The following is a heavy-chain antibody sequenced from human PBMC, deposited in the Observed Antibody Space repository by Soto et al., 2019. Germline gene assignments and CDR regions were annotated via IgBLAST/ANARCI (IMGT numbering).Heavy chain of an antibody. D-gene: IGHD3-10*01. CDR1: GGSISSYY. CDR2: IYYSGST. V-gene: IGHV4-59*01. J-gene: IGHJ6*02. Sequence: SETLSLTCTVSGGSISSYYWSWIRQPPGKGLEWIGYIYYSGSTNYNPSLKSRVTISVDTSKNQFSLKLSSVTAADTAVYYCARVPQLVSYYFGMDVWGHGSPVTVSS. CDR3: ARVPQLVSYYFGMDV.